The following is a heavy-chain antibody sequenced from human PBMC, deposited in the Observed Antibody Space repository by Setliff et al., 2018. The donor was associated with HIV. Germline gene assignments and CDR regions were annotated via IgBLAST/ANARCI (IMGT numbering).Heavy chain of an antibody. CDR2: IKPDESEK. J-gene: IGHJ5*01. CDR1: GFTFSNYW. CDR3: ARGGANPSWFDS. V-gene: IGHV3-7*01. Sequence: PGGSLRLSCVTSGFTFSNYWMAWVRQAPGKGLEWVANIKPDESEKYYVDSVKGRFTISRDNAKNTLYLQMDSLRAEDTAVYYCARGGANPSWFDSWGQGTLVTVSS. D-gene: IGHD3-16*01.